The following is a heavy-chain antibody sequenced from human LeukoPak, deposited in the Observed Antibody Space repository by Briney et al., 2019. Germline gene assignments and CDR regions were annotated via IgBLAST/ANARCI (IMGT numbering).Heavy chain of an antibody. D-gene: IGHD5-12*01. CDR2: IIPILGIA. CDR3: ARDLWWLRCIDY. V-gene: IGHV1-69*04. Sequence: SVKVSCKASGGTFSSYAISWVRQAPGQGLEWMGRIIPILGIANYAQKFQGRVTITADKSTSTAYMELSSLRSEDTAVYYCARDLWWLRCIDYWGQGTLVTVSS. J-gene: IGHJ4*02. CDR1: GGTFSSYA.